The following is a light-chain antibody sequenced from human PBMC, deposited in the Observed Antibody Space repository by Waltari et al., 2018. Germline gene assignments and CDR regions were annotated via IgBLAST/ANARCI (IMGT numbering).Light chain of an antibody. CDR2: KDS. CDR1: ALPKQY. J-gene: IGLJ3*02. Sequence: SSELTQPPPVSVSPGQTARLTCSGDALPKQYAYWYQQKPGQAPVLVIYKDSERPSGIPERFSGSSSGTTVTLTISGVQAEDEADYYCQSADSSGTYEVFGGGTKLTVL. CDR3: QSADSSGTYEV. V-gene: IGLV3-25*03.